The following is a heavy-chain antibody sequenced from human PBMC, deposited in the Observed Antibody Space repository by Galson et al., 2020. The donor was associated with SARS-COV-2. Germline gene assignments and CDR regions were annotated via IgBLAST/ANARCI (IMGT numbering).Heavy chain of an antibody. Sequence: PKTLSLTCTFSGGSISRYFCSWTRPSTGKGLEWMGYIYYTAITNYTPSLKGRVTISIDTSKHQFTLKISPVTSPDTAVYYCAGVTNYYDSRRFPKRWVDRWGQGTLVTVSS. CDR2: IYYTAIT. D-gene: IGHD3-22*01. CDR3: AGVTNYYDSRRFPKRWVDR. V-gene: IGHV4-59*08. J-gene: IGHJ4*02. CDR1: GGSISRYF.